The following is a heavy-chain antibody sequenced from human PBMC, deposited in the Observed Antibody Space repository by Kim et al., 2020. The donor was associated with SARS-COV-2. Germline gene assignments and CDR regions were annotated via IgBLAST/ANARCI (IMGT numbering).Heavy chain of an antibody. CDR3: ARVPDHYYYAMDV. J-gene: IGHJ6*02. V-gene: IGHV3-53*01. Sequence: CADSVEGRFTISREKSKNTVYLQMNRLRAEDTAVYYCARVPDHYYYAMDVWGQGTTVTVSS.